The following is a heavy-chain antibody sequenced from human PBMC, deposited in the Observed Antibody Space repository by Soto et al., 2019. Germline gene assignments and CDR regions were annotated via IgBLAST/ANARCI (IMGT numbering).Heavy chain of an antibody. J-gene: IGHJ3*02. V-gene: IGHV1-46*01. CDR3: ARENYYYDSSGYDLGGAFDI. CDR1: GYTFTSYY. Sequence: ASVKVSFKASGYTFTSYYMHWVRQAPGQGLEWMGIINPSGGSTRYAQKFQGRVTMTRDTSTSTVYMELSSLRSEDKAVYYCARENYYYDSSGYDLGGAFDIWGQGTMVIVSS. CDR2: INPSGGST. D-gene: IGHD3-22*01.